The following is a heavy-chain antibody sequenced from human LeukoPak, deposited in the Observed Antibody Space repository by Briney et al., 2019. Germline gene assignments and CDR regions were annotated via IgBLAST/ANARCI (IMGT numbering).Heavy chain of an antibody. CDR2: ISGSGGIT. Sequence: GGSLRLSCAASGFTFSSYAMSWVRQAPGKGLEWVSSISGSGGITYYADSVKGRFTFSRDNSKNTLYLQMNSLRAEDTAVYYCAKGVAAGGSYYYYYGMDVWGQGTLVTVSS. CDR3: AKGVAAGGSYYYYYGMDV. J-gene: IGHJ6*02. CDR1: GFTFSSYA. V-gene: IGHV3-23*01. D-gene: IGHD1-26*01.